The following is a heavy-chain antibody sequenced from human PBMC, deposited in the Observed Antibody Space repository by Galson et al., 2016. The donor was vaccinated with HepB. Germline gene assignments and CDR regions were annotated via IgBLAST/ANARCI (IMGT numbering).Heavy chain of an antibody. CDR1: GFIFSSYT. J-gene: IGHJ4*02. CDR2: FGDGGDI. D-gene: IGHD3-10*01. V-gene: IGHV3-23*01. Sequence: SLRLFCAASGFIFSSYTMTWVRQAPGKGPEWVSTFGDGGDIYYADSVKGRFTISRDNSRNTLYLQMNSLRADDTAVYYCARRRGSGSHDYWGQGTLVTVSS. CDR3: ARRRGSGSHDY.